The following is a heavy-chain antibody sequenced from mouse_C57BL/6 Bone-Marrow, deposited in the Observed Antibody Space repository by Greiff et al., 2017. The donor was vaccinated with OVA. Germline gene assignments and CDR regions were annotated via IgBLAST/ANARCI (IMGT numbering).Heavy chain of an antibody. CDR1: GYTFTSYG. D-gene: IGHD2-1*01. V-gene: IGHV1-81*01. CDR3: ARSLWYLYYFDY. Sequence: QVQLQQSGAELARPGASVKLSCKASGYTFTSYGISWVKQRTGQGLEWIGEIYPRSGNPYYNEKFKGKATLTADKSSSTAYMELRSLTSEDSAVYFCARSLWYLYYFDYWGQGTTLTVSS. J-gene: IGHJ2*01. CDR2: IYPRSGNP.